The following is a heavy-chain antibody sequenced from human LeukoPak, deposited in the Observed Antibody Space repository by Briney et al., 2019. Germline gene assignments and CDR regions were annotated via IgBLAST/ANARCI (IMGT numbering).Heavy chain of an antibody. V-gene: IGHV1-69*01. Sequence: GSSVKVSCKASGGTFSSYAISWVRQAPGQGLEWMGGIIPIFGTANYAQKFQGRVTITADESTSTAYMELSSLRSEDTAVYYCARGGGSFKLGGYYYGMDVWGQGTTVTVSS. J-gene: IGHJ6*02. D-gene: IGHD3-16*01. CDR3: ARGGGSFKLGGYYYGMDV. CDR2: IIPIFGTA. CDR1: GGTFSSYA.